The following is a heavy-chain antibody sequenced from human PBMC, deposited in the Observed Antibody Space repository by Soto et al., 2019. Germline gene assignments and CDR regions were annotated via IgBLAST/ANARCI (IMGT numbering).Heavy chain of an antibody. CDR2: FSLSGTT. V-gene: IGHV4-4*07. Sequence: QVQLQESGPGLMKPSETLSLTCSVSGASIPGSSYGGWIRKPAGRGLAWIGRFSLSGTTNYSPPLRSRDTMSADVSKNQFSLRLTSVTAADTALYYCARGMTPPGAPAWYYFDSWGQGTLVTVSS. CDR3: ARGMTPPGAPAWYYFDS. D-gene: IGHD2-8*02. CDR1: GASIPGSSY. J-gene: IGHJ4*02.